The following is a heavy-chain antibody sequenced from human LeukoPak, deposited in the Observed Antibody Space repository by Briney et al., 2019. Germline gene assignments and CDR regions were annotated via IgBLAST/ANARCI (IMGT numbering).Heavy chain of an antibody. D-gene: IGHD5-18*01. CDR3: ARSHKAMAGEGLFDY. Sequence: PSETLSLTCTVSGGSISSNYWSWIRQPPGKGLEWIGYNSENTNYNPSLKSRVTISVDTSKNQFSLKLSSVTAADTAVYYCARSHKAMAGEGLFDYWGQGTLVTVSS. J-gene: IGHJ4*02. V-gene: IGHV4-59*01. CDR2: NSENT. CDR1: GGSISSNY.